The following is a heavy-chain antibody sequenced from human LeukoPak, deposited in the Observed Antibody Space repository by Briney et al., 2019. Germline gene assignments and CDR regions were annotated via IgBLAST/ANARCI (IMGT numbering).Heavy chain of an antibody. J-gene: IGHJ4*02. D-gene: IGHD3-22*01. CDR1: GYNFTGYY. Sequence: GASVKVSCKASGYNFTGYYMHWVRQAPGQGLEWMGRINPNSGGTNYAQKFQGRVTMTRDTSISTAYMELSRLRSDDTAVYYCAREPQYYYDSSGYTDYWGQGTLVTVSS. CDR2: INPNSGGT. V-gene: IGHV1-2*06. CDR3: AREPQYYYDSSGYTDY.